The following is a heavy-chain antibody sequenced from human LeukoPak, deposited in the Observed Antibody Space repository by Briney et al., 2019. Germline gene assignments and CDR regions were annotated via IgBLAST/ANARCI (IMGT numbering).Heavy chain of an antibody. CDR1: GGSFSGYY. CDR2: INHSGST. V-gene: IGHV4-34*01. D-gene: IGHD3-22*01. Sequence: LETLSLTCAVYGGSFSGYYWSWIRQPPGKGLEWIGEINHSGSTNYNPSLKSRVTISVDTSKNQFSLKLSSVAAADTAVYYCARQCKNYYDSSGYYQFYDYWGQGTLVTVSS. J-gene: IGHJ4*02. CDR3: ARQCKNYYDSSGYYQFYDY.